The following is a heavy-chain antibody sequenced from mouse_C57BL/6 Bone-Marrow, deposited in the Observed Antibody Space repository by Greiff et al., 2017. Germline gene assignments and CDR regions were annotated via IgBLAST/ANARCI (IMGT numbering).Heavy chain of an antibody. D-gene: IGHD1-1*01. J-gene: IGHJ2*01. Sequence: EVQRVESGGDLVKPGGSLKLSCAASGFTFSSYGMSWVRQTPDKRLEWVATLSSGGSYTYYPASVKGRFTISRDNAKNTLYLQMISLKSEDTAMYYCARYYYDYFDYWGQGTTLTVSS. CDR2: LSSGGSYT. CDR3: ARYYYDYFDY. CDR1: GFTFSSYG. V-gene: IGHV5-6*01.